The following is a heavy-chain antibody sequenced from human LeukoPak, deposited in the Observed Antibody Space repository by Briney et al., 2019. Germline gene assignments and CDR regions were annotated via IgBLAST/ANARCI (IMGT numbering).Heavy chain of an antibody. CDR1: GFTFSSYA. CDR2: ISGSGGST. CDR3: ANDGYSYGDSTGYFDY. Sequence: GGSLRLSCAASGFTFSSYAMSWVRQAPGKGLEGVSAISGSGGSTYYADSVKGRFTISRDNSKNTLYLPLNSLRAEDTAVYYCANDGYSYGDSTGYFDYWGQGTLVTVSS. D-gene: IGHD5-18*01. V-gene: IGHV3-23*01. J-gene: IGHJ4*02.